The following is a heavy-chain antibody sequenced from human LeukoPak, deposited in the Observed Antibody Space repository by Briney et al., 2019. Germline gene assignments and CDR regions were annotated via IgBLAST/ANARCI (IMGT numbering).Heavy chain of an antibody. CDR3: ARGYCSGGSCYYYYGMDV. J-gene: IGHJ6*04. V-gene: IGHV6-1*01. Sequence: SQTLSLTCAISGDSVSSNSAAWNWIRQSPSRGLEWLGRTYYRSKWYNDYAVSVKSRITINPDTSKNQFSLKLSSVTAADTAVYYCARGYCSGGSCYYYYGMDVWGKGTTVTVSS. CDR2: TYYRSKWYN. CDR1: GDSVSSNSAA. D-gene: IGHD2-15*01.